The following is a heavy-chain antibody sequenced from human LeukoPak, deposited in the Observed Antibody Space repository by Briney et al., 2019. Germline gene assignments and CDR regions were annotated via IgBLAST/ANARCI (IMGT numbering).Heavy chain of an antibody. CDR2: ISGSGGST. J-gene: IGHJ4*02. CDR1: GFTFSSSA. V-gene: IGHV3-23*01. CDR3: AKQLLWFGELYDY. D-gene: IGHD3-10*01. Sequence: GGSLRLSCAASGFTFSSSAMNWVRQAPGKGLEWVSAISGSGGSTYYADSVKGRFTISRDNSKNTLYLQMNSLRAEDTAVYYCAKQLLWFGELYDYWGQGTLVTVSS.